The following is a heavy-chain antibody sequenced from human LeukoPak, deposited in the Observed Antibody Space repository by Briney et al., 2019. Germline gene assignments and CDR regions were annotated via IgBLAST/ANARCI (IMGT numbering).Heavy chain of an antibody. D-gene: IGHD3-16*01. CDR2: LIGSGGAT. CDR3: ARGWGTTHFDC. Sequence: PGGSLRLSCAASGFPFSSFAMSWVRQAPGKGLECVSTLIGSGGATYYVDSVKGRFTISRDNSKNTLYLQMNSLRAEDKTLYYCARGWGTTHFDCWGQGTLVTVSS. CDR1: GFPFSSFA. V-gene: IGHV3-23*01. J-gene: IGHJ4*02.